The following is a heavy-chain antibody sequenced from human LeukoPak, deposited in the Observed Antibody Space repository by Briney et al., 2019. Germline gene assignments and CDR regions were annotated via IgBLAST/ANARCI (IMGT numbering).Heavy chain of an antibody. D-gene: IGHD1-26*01. CDR1: GFTFSSFS. J-gene: IGHJ6*03. CDR2: ISSSSSTI. Sequence: PGGSLRLSCAASGFTFSSFSVNWVRQAPGKGLEWVSYISSSSSTIYYADSAKGRFTISRDNAKNSLYLQMNSLRAEDTAVYYCAREEGGGYMDVWGKGTTVTVSS. V-gene: IGHV3-48*01. CDR3: AREEGGGYMDV.